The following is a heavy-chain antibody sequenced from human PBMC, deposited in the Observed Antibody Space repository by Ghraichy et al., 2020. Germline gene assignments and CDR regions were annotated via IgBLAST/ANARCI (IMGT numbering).Heavy chain of an antibody. D-gene: IGHD5-18*01. CDR1: GFTFSSYA. CDR3: ASDRGYSSAHAFDI. V-gene: IGHV3-23*01. CDR2: ISGSGGST. Sequence: GGSLRLSCTASGFTFSSYAMSWVRQAPGKGLEWVSGISGSGGSTYYADSVKGRFTISRDNSKNTLYLQMNSLRAEDAAVYYCASDRGYSSAHAFDIWGQGKTVTVSS. J-gene: IGHJ3*02.